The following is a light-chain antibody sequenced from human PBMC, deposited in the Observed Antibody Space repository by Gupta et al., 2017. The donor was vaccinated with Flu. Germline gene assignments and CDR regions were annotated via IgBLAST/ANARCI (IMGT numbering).Light chain of an antibody. J-gene: IGKJ4*01. CDR1: QTVRSNF. CDR3: QQYGDSAT. CDR2: GAS. Sequence: GERAILSWGASQTVRSNFFAWYQQKSGLAPRLLIYGASSRAAGIPDRFSGSGSGTDFTLTISSLEPEDSAVYYCQQYGDSATFGGGTTVDIK. V-gene: IGKV3D-20*01.